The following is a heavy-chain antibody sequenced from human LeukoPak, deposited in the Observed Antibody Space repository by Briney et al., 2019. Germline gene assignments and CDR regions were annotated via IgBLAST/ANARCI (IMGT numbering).Heavy chain of an antibody. CDR2: IYYSGIT. Sequence: SETLSLTCTVSGGSISSTSYYWGWIRQPPGKGLEWIGSIYYSGITYYNPSLKSRVTISVDTSKNQFSLKLSSVTATDTAVYYCARRMESADYWGQGTLVIVSS. CDR1: GGSISSTSYY. J-gene: IGHJ4*02. V-gene: IGHV4-39*01. CDR3: ARRMESADY. D-gene: IGHD1-1*01.